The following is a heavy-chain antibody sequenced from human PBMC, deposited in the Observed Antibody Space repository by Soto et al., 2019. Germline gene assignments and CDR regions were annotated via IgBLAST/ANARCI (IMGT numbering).Heavy chain of an antibody. CDR1: GFTFSSYA. CDR3: ARDLNMSYYYGMDV. V-gene: IGHV3-30-3*01. J-gene: IGHJ6*02. CDR2: ISYDGSNK. Sequence: QVQLVESGGGVVQPGRSLRLSCAASGFTFSSYAMHWVRQAPGKELEWVAVISYDGSNKYYADSVKGRFTISRDNSKNTLYLQMNSLRAEDTAVYYCARDLNMSYYYGMDVWGQGTTVTVSS.